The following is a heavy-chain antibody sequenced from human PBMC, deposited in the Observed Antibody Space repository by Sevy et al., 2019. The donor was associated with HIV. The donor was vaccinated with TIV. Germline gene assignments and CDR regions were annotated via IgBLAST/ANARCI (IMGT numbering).Heavy chain of an antibody. CDR2: IYSGGST. CDR3: ARVSPPYYDFWSGYSEDWYFDL. D-gene: IGHD3-3*01. Sequence: GGSLRLSCAASGFTVSSNYMSWVRQAPGKGLEWVSVIYSGGSTYYADSVKGRFTISRHNSKNTLYLQMNSPRAEDTAVYYCARVSPPYYDFWSGYSEDWYFDLWGRGTLVTVSS. J-gene: IGHJ2*01. CDR1: GFTVSSNY. V-gene: IGHV3-53*04.